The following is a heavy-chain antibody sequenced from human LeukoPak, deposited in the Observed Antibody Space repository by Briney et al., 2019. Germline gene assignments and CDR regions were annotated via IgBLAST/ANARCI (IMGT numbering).Heavy chain of an antibody. Sequence: ASVKVSCKASGYTFTSYGISWVRQAPGQGLEWMGWISAYNGNKNYAQKLQGRVTMTTDTSTSTAYMELRSLRSDDTAVYYCARDSTPGLSAEYFQHWGQGTLVTVSS. J-gene: IGHJ1*01. D-gene: IGHD4/OR15-4a*01. CDR1: GYTFTSYG. CDR2: ISAYNGNK. CDR3: ARDSTPGLSAEYFQH. V-gene: IGHV1-18*01.